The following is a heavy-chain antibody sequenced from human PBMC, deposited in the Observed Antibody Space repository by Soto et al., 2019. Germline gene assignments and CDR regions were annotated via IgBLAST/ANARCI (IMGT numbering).Heavy chain of an antibody. D-gene: IGHD3-10*01. CDR1: GYTFTSYW. CDR2: IFPGDSDT. CDR3: ARRRLRGLYGMDV. V-gene: IGHV5-51*01. J-gene: IGHJ6*02. Sequence: GESLKISCKASGYTFTSYWIAWVRQMPGKGLEMVGIIFPGDSDTSYSPSFRGLVTISVDKSLDTAYLQWRWLRASDTAMYYCARRRLRGLYGMDVWGQGTTVTVSS.